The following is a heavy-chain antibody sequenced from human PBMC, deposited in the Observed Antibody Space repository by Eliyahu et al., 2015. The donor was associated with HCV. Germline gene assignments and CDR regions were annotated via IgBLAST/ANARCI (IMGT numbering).Heavy chain of an antibody. V-gene: IGHV4-30-4*01. Sequence: QVQLQESGPGLVKPSQTLSLTCTVSGGSISSXDYYWSWIRQPPGKGLEWIGYFYYNGNKYYNPSLKSRVNISVDTSKNQFSLKLSSVTAADTAIYYCARTLFHYYASGSYAFDIWGQGTMVTVSS. D-gene: IGHD3-10*01. CDR2: FYYNGNK. CDR1: GGSISSXDYY. CDR3: ARTLFHYYASGSYAFDI. J-gene: IGHJ3*02.